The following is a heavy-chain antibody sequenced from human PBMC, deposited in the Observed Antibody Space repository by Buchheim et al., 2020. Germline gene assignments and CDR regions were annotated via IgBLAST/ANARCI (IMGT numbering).Heavy chain of an antibody. J-gene: IGHJ1*01. Sequence: EVQLVESGGGLVQPGGSLRLSCAASGFTFSSYWMSWVRQAPGKGLEWVANIKQDGSEKYYVDSVKGRFTISRDNAKNSLYLQMNSLRAEDTAVYYCARGDYYDSSGYYPFEYFQHWGQGTL. CDR3: ARGDYYDSSGYYPFEYFQH. D-gene: IGHD3-22*01. CDR2: IKQDGSEK. V-gene: IGHV3-7*01. CDR1: GFTFSSYW.